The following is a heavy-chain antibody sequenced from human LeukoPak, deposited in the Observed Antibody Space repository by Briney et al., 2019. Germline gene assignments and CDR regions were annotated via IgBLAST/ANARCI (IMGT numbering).Heavy chain of an antibody. CDR1: AYTFTGYY. D-gene: IGHD2-2*01. Sequence: ASVKVSCKASAYTFTGYYIHWVRQAPGQGLEWMGWINPNSGGTDYAEKFQGRVTMTRDTSISTAYMEMSSLRSDDTAVYYCATVYSLALGYCSLTNCPFLGYWGQGTLVTVSS. J-gene: IGHJ4*02. CDR2: INPNSGGT. CDR3: ATVYSLALGYCSLTNCPFLGY. V-gene: IGHV1-2*02.